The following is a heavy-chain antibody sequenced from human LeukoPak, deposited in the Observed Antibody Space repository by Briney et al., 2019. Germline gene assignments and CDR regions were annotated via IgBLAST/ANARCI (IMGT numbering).Heavy chain of an antibody. CDR3: ARADYRGNSKTFDN. V-gene: IGHV4-59*01. CDR2: IYYSGST. Sequence: SETLSLTCTVSGGSISPYHWNWIRQPPGKGLEWIGYIYYSGSTYYNPSLKSRVTISVDTSNFQFSLKLNCVTAADTAVYYCARADYRGNSKTFDNWGHGTLVTVSS. D-gene: IGHD4-23*01. CDR1: GGSISPYH. J-gene: IGHJ4*01.